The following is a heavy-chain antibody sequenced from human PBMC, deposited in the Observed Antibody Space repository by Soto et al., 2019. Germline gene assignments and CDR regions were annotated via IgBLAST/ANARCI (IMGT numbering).Heavy chain of an antibody. CDR1: GYTFTSYY. CDR3: ARVPIAAAGFNWSDP. Sequence: QVQLVQSGAEVKKPGASVKVSCKASGYTFTSYYMHWVRQAPGQGLEWMGIINPSGGSTSYAQKFRGRVTMTRDTSTSTVYMELSSLRSEDTAVYYCARVPIAAAGFNWSDPWGQGTLVTVSS. D-gene: IGHD6-13*01. J-gene: IGHJ5*02. CDR2: INPSGGST. V-gene: IGHV1-46*03.